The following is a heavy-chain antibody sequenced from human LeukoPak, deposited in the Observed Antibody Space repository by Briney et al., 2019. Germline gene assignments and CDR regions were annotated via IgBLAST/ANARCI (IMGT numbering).Heavy chain of an antibody. D-gene: IGHD3-22*01. Sequence: SETLSLTCTVSGGSVSSGSYYWSWIRQPPGKGLERIGEINHSGSTNYNPSLKSRVTISVDTSKNQFSLKLSSVTAADTAVYYCARGRAGDSSGYYYSDYWGQGTLVTVSS. CDR1: GGSVSSGSYY. J-gene: IGHJ4*02. V-gene: IGHV4-39*07. CDR3: ARGRAGDSSGYYYSDY. CDR2: INHSGST.